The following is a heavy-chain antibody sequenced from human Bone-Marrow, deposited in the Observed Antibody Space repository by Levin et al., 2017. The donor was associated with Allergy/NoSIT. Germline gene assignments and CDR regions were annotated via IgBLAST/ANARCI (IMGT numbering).Heavy chain of an antibody. CDR1: GGSFSGYY. Sequence: SETLSLTCAVYGGSFSGYYWSWIRQPPGKGLEWIGEINHSGSTNYNPSLKSRVTISVDTSKNQFSLKLSSVTAADTAVYYCARAPYDILTGDIDYWGQGTLVTVSS. J-gene: IGHJ4*02. V-gene: IGHV4-34*01. CDR3: ARAPYDILTGDIDY. D-gene: IGHD3-9*01. CDR2: INHSGST.